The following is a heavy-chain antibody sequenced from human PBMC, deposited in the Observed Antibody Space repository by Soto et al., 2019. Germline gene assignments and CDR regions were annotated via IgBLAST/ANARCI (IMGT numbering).Heavy chain of an antibody. CDR3: ARGNFDSGRGYDL. D-gene: IGHD3-10*01. J-gene: IGHJ5*02. Sequence: GESLKISCKGPGHLFNNHWIGWVRQTPGKGLEWMGLIFTRDSETKTSPSFQGHVSFSVDNSINTVYLQWTSLKTTDTGIYFCARGNFDSGRGYDLWGQGTLVTVSS. CDR1: GHLFNNHW. V-gene: IGHV5-51*01. CDR2: IFTRDSET.